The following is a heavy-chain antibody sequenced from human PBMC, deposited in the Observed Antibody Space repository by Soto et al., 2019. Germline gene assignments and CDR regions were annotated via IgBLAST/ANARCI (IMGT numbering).Heavy chain of an antibody. CDR2: IWYDGSNK. V-gene: IGHV3-33*08. J-gene: IGHJ6*02. CDR1: GFTFSSYA. CDR3: ARSPIQQLPPYYYYGMDV. Sequence: QVQLVESGGGVVQPGRSLRLSCAASGFTFSSYAMHWVRQAPGKGLEWVAVIWYDGSNKYYADSVKGRFTISRDNSKNTLYLQMNSLRAEDTAVYYCARSPIQQLPPYYYYGMDVWGQGTTVTVSS. D-gene: IGHD6-13*01.